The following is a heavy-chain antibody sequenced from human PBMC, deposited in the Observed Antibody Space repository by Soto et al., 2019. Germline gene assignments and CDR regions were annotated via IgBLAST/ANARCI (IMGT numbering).Heavy chain of an antibody. Sequence: GGSLRLSCAASGFTFSDYYMSWIRQAPGKGLEWVSYISSSGSTIYYADSVKGRFTISRDNAKNSLYLQMNSLRAEDTAVYYCAKEHGYCSTPSCYAGRAFDPWGQGTLVTVSS. V-gene: IGHV3-11*01. J-gene: IGHJ5*02. D-gene: IGHD2-2*01. CDR1: GFTFSDYY. CDR3: AKEHGYCSTPSCYAGRAFDP. CDR2: ISSSGSTI.